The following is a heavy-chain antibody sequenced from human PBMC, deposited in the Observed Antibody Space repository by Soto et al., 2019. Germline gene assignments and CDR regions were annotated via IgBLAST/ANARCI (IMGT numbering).Heavy chain of an antibody. CDR3: ARIGFDGH. CDR1: GYTFTSYG. J-gene: IGHJ1*01. D-gene: IGHD3-9*01. Sequence: QVQLVQSGREIKKPGASVKVSCKAFGYTFTSYGIGWVRQAPGQGLEWMGWISVYNDNTTYAQKFQGRVTMTIETSSSTAYMELRSLKSDDTAVYYCARIGFDGHWGQGTLVTVSS. CDR2: ISVYNDNT. V-gene: IGHV1-18*01.